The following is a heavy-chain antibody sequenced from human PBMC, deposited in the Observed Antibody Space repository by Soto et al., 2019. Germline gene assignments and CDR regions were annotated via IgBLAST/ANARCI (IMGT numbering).Heavy chain of an antibody. CDR2: IYWDDDK. J-gene: IGHJ6*02. V-gene: IGHV2-5*02. Sequence: ESGPTLVNPTQTLRLTCTVSGFSLSTSGVGVGWIRQPPGKALEWLALIYWDDDKRYSPSLKSRLTITKDTSKNQVVLTMTNMDPVDTATYYCAHSVRDYDILTGYNPPPGPYGMDVWGQGTXVTVSS. D-gene: IGHD3-9*01. CDR1: GFSLSTSGVG. CDR3: AHSVRDYDILTGYNPPPGPYGMDV.